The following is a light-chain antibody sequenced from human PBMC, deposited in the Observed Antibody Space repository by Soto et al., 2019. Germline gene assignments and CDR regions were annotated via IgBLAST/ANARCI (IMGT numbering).Light chain of an antibody. CDR1: QSVTAN. Sequence: EIVMTQSPATLSVSPGERATLACRASQSVTANFAWYHRKPGQSPRILIYGTTTRATGIPARFSGTGSGTEFTLTISSLQSEDFAVYYCQQYNNWPPYTFGKGTKLQIK. CDR3: QQYNNWPPYT. V-gene: IGKV3-15*01. CDR2: GTT. J-gene: IGKJ2*01.